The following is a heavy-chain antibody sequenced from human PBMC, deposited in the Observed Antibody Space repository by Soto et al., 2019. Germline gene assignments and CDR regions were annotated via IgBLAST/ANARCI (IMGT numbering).Heavy chain of an antibody. CDR2: IWYDGSSK. J-gene: IGHJ4*02. CDR1: GFTFSSYG. D-gene: IGHD5-12*01. Sequence: QVELVESGGGVVQPGRSLRLSCAASGFTFSSYGMHWVRQAPGKGLEWVAVIWYDGSSKYYVDSVKGRFTISRDNSTNTLYLQMNSLSDEDTAVYYCAGGPGYGQGYVDNGGQGTLVTVSS. CDR3: AGGPGYGQGYVDN. V-gene: IGHV3-33*01.